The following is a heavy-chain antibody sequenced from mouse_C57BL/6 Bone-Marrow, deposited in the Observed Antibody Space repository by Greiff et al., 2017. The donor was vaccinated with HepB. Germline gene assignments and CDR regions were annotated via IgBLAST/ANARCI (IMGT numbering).Heavy chain of an antibody. V-gene: IGHV7-1*01. J-gene: IGHJ1*03. CDR1: GFTFSDFY. D-gene: IGHD2-10*02. CDR2: SSNKANDYTT. Sequence: EVKVVDSGGGLVQSGRSLRLSCATSGFTFSDFYMEWVRQAPGKGLEWIAASSNKANDYTTEYSASVKGRFIVSRDTSQSILYLQMNAMRAEDTAIYYCARYALGRYWYFDVWGTGTTVTVSS. CDR3: ARYALGRYWYFDV.